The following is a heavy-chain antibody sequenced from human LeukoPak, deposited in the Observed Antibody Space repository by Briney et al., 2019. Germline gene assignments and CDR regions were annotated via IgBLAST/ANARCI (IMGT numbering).Heavy chain of an antibody. V-gene: IGHV4-59*08. J-gene: IGHJ4*02. CDR3: ARHFLWEPYYFDY. Sequence: SETLSLTCAVSGGSISSYYWSWIRQPPGKGLEWIGDIYYSGSTNYNPSLKSRVSISVDTSKNQFSLKLSSVTAADTAVYYCARHFLWEPYYFDYWGQGTLVTVSS. CDR2: IYYSGST. CDR1: GGSISSYY. D-gene: IGHD1-26*01.